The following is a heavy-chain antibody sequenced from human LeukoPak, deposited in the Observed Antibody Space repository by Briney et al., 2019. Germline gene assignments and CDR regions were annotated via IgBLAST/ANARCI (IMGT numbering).Heavy chain of an antibody. V-gene: IGHV4-59*01. D-gene: IGHD3-3*01. CDR2: IYYSGST. CDR1: GGSISSYY. Sequence: SETLSLTCTVSGGSISSYYWSWIRQPPGKGLEWIGYIYYSGSTNYNPSLKSRVTISVDTSENQFSLKLSSVTVADTAVYYCARVVYGATYYDFWSGLYYFDYWGQGTLVTVSS. J-gene: IGHJ4*02. CDR3: ARVVYGATYYDFWSGLYYFDY.